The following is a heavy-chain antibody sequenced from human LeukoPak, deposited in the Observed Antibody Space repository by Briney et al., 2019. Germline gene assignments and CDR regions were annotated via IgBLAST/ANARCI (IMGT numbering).Heavy chain of an antibody. J-gene: IGHJ5*02. V-gene: IGHV4-39*01. CDR1: GGSISSSSYY. Sequence: SETLSLTCTVSGGSISSSSYYWGWIRQPLGKGLEWIGSIYYSGSTYYNPSLKSRVTISVDTSKNQFSLKLRSVTAADTAVYYCARHGPLGYCSSTSCYEAWFDPWGQGTLVTVSS. CDR3: ARHGPLGYCSSTSCYEAWFDP. CDR2: IYYSGST. D-gene: IGHD2-2*01.